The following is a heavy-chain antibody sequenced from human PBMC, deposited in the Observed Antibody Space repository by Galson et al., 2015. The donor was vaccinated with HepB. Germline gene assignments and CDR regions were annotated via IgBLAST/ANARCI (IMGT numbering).Heavy chain of an antibody. D-gene: IGHD2-15*01. CDR3: ATDIVSEDTNGMDV. Sequence: SLRLSCAASGFTFDDYAMHWVRRAPGEGLEWVSRISWNGDSIDYAGSVKGRFTISRDNAKSSLYLQMNSLRADDTALYYCATDIVSEDTNGMDVWGQGTTVTGS. J-gene: IGHJ6*02. CDR2: ISWNGDSI. CDR1: GFTFDDYA. V-gene: IGHV3-9*01.